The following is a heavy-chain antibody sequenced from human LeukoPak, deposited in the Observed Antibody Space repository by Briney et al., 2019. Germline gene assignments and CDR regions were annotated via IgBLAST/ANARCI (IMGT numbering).Heavy chain of an antibody. D-gene: IGHD5-18*01. CDR2: IIPILGIA. J-gene: IGHJ4*02. CDR1: GGTFSSYA. Sequence: GASVKVSCKASGGTFSSYAISWVRQAPGQGLESMGRIIPILGIANYAQKFQGWVTMTRDTSISTAYMELSRLRSDDTAVYYCARVNQRVDTAMVRGYHFDYWGQGTLVTVSS. V-gene: IGHV1-69*04. CDR3: ARVNQRVDTAMVRGYHFDY.